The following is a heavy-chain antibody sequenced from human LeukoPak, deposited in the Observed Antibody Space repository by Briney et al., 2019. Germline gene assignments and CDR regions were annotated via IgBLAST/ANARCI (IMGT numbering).Heavy chain of an antibody. CDR3: ARLGYYNYGMDV. CDR1: GGSFSGYY. CDR2: INHSGST. V-gene: IGHV4-34*01. D-gene: IGHD3-16*01. Sequence: PSETLSLTCAVYGGSFSGYYWSWIRQPPGKGLEWIGEINHSGSTNYNPSLKSRVILSVDTSKNHFSLKMNSVTAADTAVYYCARLGYYNYGMDVWGQGTAVTVSS. J-gene: IGHJ6*02.